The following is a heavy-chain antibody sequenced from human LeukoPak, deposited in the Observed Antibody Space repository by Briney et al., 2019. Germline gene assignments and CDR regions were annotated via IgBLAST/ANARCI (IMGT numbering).Heavy chain of an antibody. Sequence: GGSLRLSCAASGFTFSDHYMSWIRQAPGKGLEWVSYISSSGSTIYYADSVKGRFTISRDNAKNSLYLQMNSLRAEDTAVYYCARDVHTYYYYYGMDVWGQGTTVTVSS. CDR1: GFTFSDHY. CDR3: ARDVHTYYYYYGMDV. J-gene: IGHJ6*02. CDR2: ISSSGSTI. V-gene: IGHV3-11*01.